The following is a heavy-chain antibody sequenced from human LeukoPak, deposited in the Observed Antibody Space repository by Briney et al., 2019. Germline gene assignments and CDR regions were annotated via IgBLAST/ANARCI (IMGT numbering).Heavy chain of an antibody. CDR3: ARDWGLLWFGELTDYVVAFDI. CDR2: ISGYNGNT. CDR1: GYTFTSYG. J-gene: IGHJ3*02. Sequence: ASVKVSCKASGYTFTSYGISWVRQAPGQGLEWMGWISGYNGNTNYAQKLQGRVTMTTDTSTSTAYMELRSLRSDDTAVYYCARDWGLLWFGELTDYVVAFDIWGQGTTVTVSS. D-gene: IGHD3-10*01. V-gene: IGHV1-18*01.